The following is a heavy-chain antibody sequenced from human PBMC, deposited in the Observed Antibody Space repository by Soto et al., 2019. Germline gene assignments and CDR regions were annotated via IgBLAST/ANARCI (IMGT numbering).Heavy chain of an antibody. V-gene: IGHV3-74*01. CDR2: INGDGTST. CDR1: GFTFSDYW. Sequence: QLVESGGGLVQPGGSLRLSCVASGFTFSDYWMHWVRQAPGKGLVWVSRINGDGTSTSYAKSVKGRFTFTRDNAKNTLVLNMDSLRDGDTALYYCARAGYCTNGVCYRTTFDLWGQGTRVTVSS. D-gene: IGHD2-8*01. J-gene: IGHJ3*01. CDR3: ARAGYCTNGVCYRTTFDL.